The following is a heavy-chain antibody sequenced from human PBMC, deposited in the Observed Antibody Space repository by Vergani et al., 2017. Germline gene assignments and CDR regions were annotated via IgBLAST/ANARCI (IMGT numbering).Heavy chain of an antibody. CDR1: GFTFRNNA. CDR2: ISGSGDST. V-gene: IGHV3-23*01. D-gene: IGHD5-18*01. CDR3: AKSPYSYGYMHFDY. Sequence: EVHLLESGGGLVQTGGSQRLSCVASGFTFRNNAMSWVRQAPGKGLEWVSSISGSGDSTYYADSVKGRFTISRDNSKNTLYLQMNSLRAEDTAVYYCAKSPYSYGYMHFDYWGQGTLVTVSS. J-gene: IGHJ4*02.